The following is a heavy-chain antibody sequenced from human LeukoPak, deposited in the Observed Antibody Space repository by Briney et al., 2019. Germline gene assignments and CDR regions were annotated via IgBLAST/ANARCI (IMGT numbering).Heavy chain of an antibody. CDR3: ARELHYYDSSGRSDAFDI. CDR2: IYSGGST. D-gene: IGHD3-22*01. V-gene: IGHV3-66*01. Sequence: GGSLRLSCAASGFTFSSYSMNWVRQAPGKGLEWVSVIYSGGSTYYADSVKGRFTISRDNSKNTLYLQMNSLRAEDTAVYYCARELHYYDSSGRSDAFDIWGQGTMVTVSS. CDR1: GFTFSSYS. J-gene: IGHJ3*02.